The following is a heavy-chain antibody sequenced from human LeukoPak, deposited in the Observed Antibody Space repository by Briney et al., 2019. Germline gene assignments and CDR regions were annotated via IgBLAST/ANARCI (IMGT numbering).Heavy chain of an antibody. Sequence: PGGSLRLSCAASGFTFSSYAMHWVRQAAGKGLQWVAVISYDGSNKYYADSVKGRFTISRDNSKNTLYLQMNSLRAEDTAVYYCARGLLHYYFDYWGQGTLVTVSS. D-gene: IGHD1-26*01. CDR2: ISYDGSNK. V-gene: IGHV3-30*04. CDR3: ARGLLHYYFDY. CDR1: GFTFSSYA. J-gene: IGHJ4*02.